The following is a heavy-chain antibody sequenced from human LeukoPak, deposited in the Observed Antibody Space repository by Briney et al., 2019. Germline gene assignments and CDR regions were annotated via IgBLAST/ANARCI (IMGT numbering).Heavy chain of an antibody. CDR2: ISYDGSNK. D-gene: IGHD1-26*01. J-gene: IGHJ4*02. CDR3: GKALSATEAIDY. CDR1: GFIFSKYG. Sequence: PGRSLRLSCAASGFIFSKYGMHWVRQAPGKGLEWVAVISYDGSNKYYGDSVKGRFTISRDNSKNTLYLQMNSLRAEDTAVYYCGKALSATEAIDYWGQGTLVTVSS. V-gene: IGHV3-30*18.